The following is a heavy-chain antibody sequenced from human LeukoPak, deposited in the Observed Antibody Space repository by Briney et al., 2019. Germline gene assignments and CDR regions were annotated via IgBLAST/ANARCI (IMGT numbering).Heavy chain of an antibody. J-gene: IGHJ4*02. Sequence: LETLSLTCAVYGGSFSGYYWSWIRQPPGKGLEWIGEINHSVSTNYNPSLKSRVTISVDTSKNQFSLKLSSVTAADTAVYYCASGRAAAGVSGADYWGQGTLVTVSS. V-gene: IGHV4-34*01. CDR2: INHSVST. D-gene: IGHD6-13*01. CDR3: ASGRAAAGVSGADY. CDR1: GGSFSGYY.